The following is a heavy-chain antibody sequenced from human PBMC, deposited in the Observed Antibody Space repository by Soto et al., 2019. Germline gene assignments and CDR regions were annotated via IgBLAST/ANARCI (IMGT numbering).Heavy chain of an antibody. J-gene: IGHJ4*02. CDR2: ISNIGSNE. CDR3: AKDYGSGTYLFDY. D-gene: IGHD3-10*01. V-gene: IGHV3-30*18. CDR1: GFTFSSYA. Sequence: GGSLRLSCAAPGFTFSSYAMSWVRQVPGKGLEWVAFISNIGSNEYYADSVKDRFTISIDNSKNTLYLQMTSLIPGDTAVYYCAKDYGSGTYLFDYCGQGTVVTVSS.